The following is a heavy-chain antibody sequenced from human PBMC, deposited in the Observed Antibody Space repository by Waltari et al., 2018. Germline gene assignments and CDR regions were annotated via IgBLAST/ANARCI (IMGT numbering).Heavy chain of an antibody. CDR1: GGSISSGDYY. V-gene: IGHV4-30-4*08. J-gene: IGHJ3*02. D-gene: IGHD1-1*01. CDR3: ARDREPIHAFDI. Sequence: QVQLQESGPGLVKPSQTLSLTCTVSGGSISSGDYYWSWIRQPPGKGLEWIGYSYYSGSTYYNPSLKSRFTISVDTSKNQFSLKLSSVTAADTAVYYCARDREPIHAFDIWGQGTMVTVSS. CDR2: SYYSGST.